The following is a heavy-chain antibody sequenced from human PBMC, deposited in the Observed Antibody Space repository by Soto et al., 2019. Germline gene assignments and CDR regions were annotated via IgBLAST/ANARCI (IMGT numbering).Heavy chain of an antibody. CDR2: IYYSGST. Sequence: SETLSLTCTVSGGSISSSSYYWGWIRQPPGKGLEWIGSIYYSGSTYYNPSLKSRVTISVDTSKNQFSLKLSSVTAADTAVYYCAGSRDDRYYYYYGMDVWGQGTTVTVSS. CDR3: AGSRDDRYYYYYGMDV. D-gene: IGHD1-1*01. V-gene: IGHV4-39*01. CDR1: GGSISSSSYY. J-gene: IGHJ6*02.